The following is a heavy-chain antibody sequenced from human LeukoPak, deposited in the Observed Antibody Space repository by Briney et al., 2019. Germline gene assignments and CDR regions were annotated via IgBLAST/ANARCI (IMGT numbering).Heavy chain of an antibody. CDR3: AKGTYSSSVYYFDY. J-gene: IGHJ4*02. V-gene: IGHV3-9*01. D-gene: IGHD6-13*01. CDR2: ISWNSDSI. CDR1: GFTFDDYA. Sequence: GRSLRLSCAASGFTFDDYAMHWVRQAPGKGLEWVSGISWNSDSIGYADSVKGRFTISRDNAKNSLYLQMNSLRAEDTALYYCAKGTYSSSVYYFDYWGQGTLVTVSS.